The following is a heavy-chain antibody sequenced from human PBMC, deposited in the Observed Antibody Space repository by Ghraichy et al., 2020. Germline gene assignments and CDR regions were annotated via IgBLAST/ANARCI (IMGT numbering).Heavy chain of an antibody. D-gene: IGHD2-21*02. CDR1: GFTFSNYA. CDR2: ISGSGGST. V-gene: IGHV3-23*01. J-gene: IGHJ6*02. Sequence: GGSLRLSCAASGFTFSNYAMSWVRQAPGKGLEWVSAISGSGGSTYYADSVKGRLTVSRDNSKNTLYLQMNSLRAEDTAVYYCAKAVTADLYYYYYYGMDVWGQGTTVTFSS. CDR3: AKAVTADLYYYYYYGMDV.